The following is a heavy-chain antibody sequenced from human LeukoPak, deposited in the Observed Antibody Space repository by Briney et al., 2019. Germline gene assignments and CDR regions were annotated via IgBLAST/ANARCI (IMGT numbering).Heavy chain of an antibody. D-gene: IGHD3-22*01. CDR1: GYTFTNFD. CDR2: MNPNSGNT. Sequence: ASVKVSCKASGYTFTNFDINWVRQATGQGLEWMGYMNPNSGNTDYAQKFQGRVTITTNTSISTAYMELSSLRSDDTAVYYCARVDDSSGYRPYYFDYWGQGTLVTVSS. V-gene: IGHV1-8*03. CDR3: ARVDDSSGYRPYYFDY. J-gene: IGHJ4*02.